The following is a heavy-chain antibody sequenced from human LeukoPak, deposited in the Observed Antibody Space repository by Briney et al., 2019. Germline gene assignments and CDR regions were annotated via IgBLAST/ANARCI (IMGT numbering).Heavy chain of an antibody. D-gene: IGHD5-24*01. CDR3: ARVRSRDGYLYFDY. V-gene: IGHV4-59*01. Sequence: KPSETLSLTCTVSGGSISSYYWSWIRQPPGKGLEWIGYIYYSGSTNYNPSLKSRVTISVDTSKNQFSLKLSSVTAADTAVHYCARVRSRDGYLYFDYWGQGTLVTVSS. CDR2: IYYSGST. CDR1: GGSISSYY. J-gene: IGHJ4*02.